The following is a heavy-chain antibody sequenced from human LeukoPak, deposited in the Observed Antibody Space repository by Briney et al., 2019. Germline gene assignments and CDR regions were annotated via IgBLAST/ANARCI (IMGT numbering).Heavy chain of an antibody. CDR3: AGGSDLGF. CDR2: IQQDGSGK. J-gene: IGHJ4*02. CDR1: GFSFSSYW. D-gene: IGHD3-10*01. Sequence: GGSLRLSCEASGFSFSSYWMIWVRQAPGKGLEWVGNIQQDGSGKEYVDAVKGRFTISRDNAKNSLYLQMDSLRAEDTAVYYCAGGSDLGFWGQGTLVTVSS. V-gene: IGHV3-7*01.